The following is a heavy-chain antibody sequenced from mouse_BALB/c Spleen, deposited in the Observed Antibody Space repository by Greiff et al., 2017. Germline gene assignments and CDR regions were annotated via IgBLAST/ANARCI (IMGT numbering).Heavy chain of an antibody. J-gene: IGHJ4*01. CDR3: ARGPNYERYYAMDY. Sequence: EVQVVESGGGLVKPGGSRKLSCAASGFTFSSFGMHWVRQAPEKGLEWVAYISSGSSTIYYADTVKGRFTITRDNPKNTLFLQMTSLRSEDTAMYYCARGPNYERYYAMDYWGQGTSVTVSS. D-gene: IGHD1-1*01. CDR1: GFTFSSFG. V-gene: IGHV5-17*02. CDR2: ISSGSSTI.